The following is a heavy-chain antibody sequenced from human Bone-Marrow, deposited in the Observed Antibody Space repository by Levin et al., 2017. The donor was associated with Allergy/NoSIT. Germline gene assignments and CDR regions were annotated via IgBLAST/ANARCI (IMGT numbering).Heavy chain of an antibody. Sequence: GGSLRLSCVGPGFTFSSYAMSWVRQAPGKGLEWVSLISGSGGTPYYADSVKGRFTISRDNSKNTLYLQMNSLRVEDTAIYYCATPPGDTGWFDPWGQGTLVTVSS. CDR1: GFTFSSYA. V-gene: IGHV3-23*01. J-gene: IGHJ5*02. CDR3: ATPPGDTGWFDP. D-gene: IGHD1-26*01. CDR2: ISGSGGTP.